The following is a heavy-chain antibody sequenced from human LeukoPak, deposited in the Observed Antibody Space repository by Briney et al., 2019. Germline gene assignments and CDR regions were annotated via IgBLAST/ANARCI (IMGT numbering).Heavy chain of an antibody. CDR2: IYYSGST. CDR1: DGSISSSSYY. V-gene: IGHV4-39*07. CDR3: ARSKAHLSTSWYGTWFDP. D-gene: IGHD2-2*01. Sequence: SETLSLTCTVSDGSISSSSYYWGWIRQPPGKGLEWIGSIYYSGSTYYNPSLKSRVTISVDTSKNQLSLKLSSVTAADTAVYYCARSKAHLSTSWYGTWFDPWGQGTLVTVSS. J-gene: IGHJ5*02.